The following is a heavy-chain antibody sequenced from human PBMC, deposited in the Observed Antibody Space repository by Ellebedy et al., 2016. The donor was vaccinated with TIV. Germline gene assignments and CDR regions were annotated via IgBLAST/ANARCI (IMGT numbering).Heavy chain of an antibody. Sequence: ASVKVSCKASGYTFTSYDINWVRQATGQGLEWMGWMNPNSGNTGYAQKFQGRVTMTRNTSISTAYMELSSLRSEDTAVYYCARDPEADILTGYYISEDYYYGMDVWGQGTTVTVSS. D-gene: IGHD3-9*01. CDR1: GYTFTSYD. CDR3: ARDPEADILTGYYISEDYYYGMDV. V-gene: IGHV1-8*01. J-gene: IGHJ6*02. CDR2: MNPNSGNT.